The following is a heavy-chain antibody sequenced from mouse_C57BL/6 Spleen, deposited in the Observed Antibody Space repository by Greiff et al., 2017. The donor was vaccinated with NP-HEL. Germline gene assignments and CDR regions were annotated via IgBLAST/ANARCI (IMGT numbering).Heavy chain of an antibody. V-gene: IGHV5-16*01. D-gene: IGHD1-1*01. CDR1: GFTFSDYY. J-gene: IGHJ1*03. CDR3: ARESHYYGSQYFDV. Sequence: EVKVVESEGGLVQPGSSMKLSCTASGFTFSDYYMAWVRQVPEKGLEWVANINYDGSSTYYLDSLKSRFIISRDNAKNILYLQMSSLKSEDTATYYGARESHYYGSQYFDVWGTGTTVTVSS. CDR2: INYDGSST.